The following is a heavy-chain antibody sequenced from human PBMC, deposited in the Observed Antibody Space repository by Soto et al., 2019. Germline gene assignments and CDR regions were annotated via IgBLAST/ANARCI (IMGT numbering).Heavy chain of an antibody. CDR1: GGSSTTHY. CDR3: AIADGWYYFDY. Sequence: SLTLPLTWTVAGGSSTTHYWSWIRQFPGKGLEWIGYRYYSGSTSYNPSLESRVTILVDTSKKKFSLELKSVTAADTAVYYCAIADGWYYFDYWGQGVQVTVSS. V-gene: IGHV4-59*08. J-gene: IGHJ4*02. CDR2: RYYSGST. D-gene: IGHD6-19*01.